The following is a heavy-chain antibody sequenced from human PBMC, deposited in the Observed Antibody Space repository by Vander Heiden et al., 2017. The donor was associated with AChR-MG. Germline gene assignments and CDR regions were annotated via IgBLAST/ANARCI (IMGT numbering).Heavy chain of an antibody. V-gene: IGHV1-2*02. D-gene: IGHD2-2*01. J-gene: IGHJ5*02. CDR1: GSTLTGYY. CDR2: IKPNSGGT. Sequence: QDQLVLSGAEVKKPGASVKVPCMASGSTLTGYYMHGVRPAPEQGLEWMGWIKPNSGGTNYAGKLQGRVTMTRDTSISTAYMELSRLRSDDTAVYYCARDTARVGRVVVRGLNWFDPWGQGTLVTVSS. CDR3: ARDTARVGRVVVRGLNWFDP.